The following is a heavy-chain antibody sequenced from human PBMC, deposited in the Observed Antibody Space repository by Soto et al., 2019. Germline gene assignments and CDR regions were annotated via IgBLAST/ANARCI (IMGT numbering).Heavy chain of an antibody. CDR3: ARHSSWIQLWFGWFDP. CDR1: GGSISSYY. V-gene: IGHV4-59*08. J-gene: IGHJ5*02. D-gene: IGHD5-18*01. CDR2: IYYSGST. Sequence: QVQLQESGPGLVKPSETLSLTCTVSGGSISSYYWSWIRQPPGKGLEWIGYIYYSGSTNYNPSLKSRVTISADTSKNQFSLKLSSVTAADTAVYYCARHSSWIQLWFGWFDPWGQGTLVTVSS.